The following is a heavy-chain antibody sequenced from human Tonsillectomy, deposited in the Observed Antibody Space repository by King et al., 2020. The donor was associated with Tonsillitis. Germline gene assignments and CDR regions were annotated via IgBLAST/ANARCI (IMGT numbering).Heavy chain of an antibody. D-gene: IGHD3-10*01. V-gene: IGHV1-69*09. J-gene: IGHJ4*02. Sequence: QLVQSGAEVKKPGSSVKVSCKTSGGTFSSYAIHWVRQAPGQGLEWMGRIIPILGRTNYAQKFQGRVTITADNSTNTAYMELSSLKSEETAIYYCARDRAVTVYSPPGYWGQGTLVTVSS. CDR3: ARDRAVTVYSPPGY. CDR2: IIPILGRT. CDR1: GGTFSSYA.